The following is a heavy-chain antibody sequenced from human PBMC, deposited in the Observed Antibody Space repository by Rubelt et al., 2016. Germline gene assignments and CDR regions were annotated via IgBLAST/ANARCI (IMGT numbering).Heavy chain of an antibody. V-gene: IGHV3-30*02. Sequence: VQLVESGGGLVQPGRSLRLSCAASGFTFSSYGMHWVRQAPGKGLEWVAFIRYDGSNKYYADSVKGRFTISRDKSKNTLYLQMNSLRAEDTAVYYCAKGTGPRRGGTDYWGQGTLVTVSS. CDR1: GFTFSSYG. CDR2: IRYDGSNK. D-gene: IGHD3/OR15-3a*01. J-gene: IGHJ4*02. CDR3: AKGTGPRRGGTDY.